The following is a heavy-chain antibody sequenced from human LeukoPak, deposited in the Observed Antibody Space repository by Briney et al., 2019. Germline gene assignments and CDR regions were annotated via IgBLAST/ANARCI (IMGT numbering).Heavy chain of an antibody. J-gene: IGHJ6*02. CDR2: IKKGGSEK. D-gene: IGHD3-9*01. CDR1: GFTFSCYW. V-gene: IGHV3-7*01. CDR3: ARGSYDILTGYLTPGYYYGMDV. Sequence: GGSLRLSCAASGFTFSCYWMSWVRQAPGKRLEWAANIKKGGSEKYYVDSVKGRFTISRDNAKNSLYLQMNSLRAEDTAVYYCARGSYDILTGYLTPGYYYGMDVWGQGTTVTVSS.